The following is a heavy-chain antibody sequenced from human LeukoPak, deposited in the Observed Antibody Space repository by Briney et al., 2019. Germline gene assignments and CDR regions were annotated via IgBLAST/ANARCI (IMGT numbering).Heavy chain of an antibody. CDR2: ISSSAGNT. J-gene: IGHJ4*02. V-gene: IGHV3-23*01. CDR1: GFPFSSYP. CDR3: AKNRGFRGVIVVPPLDF. D-gene: IGHD3-16*02. Sequence: PGGSLRLSRAASGFPFSSYPMSWVRQAPGEGLEWVSSISSSAGNTYYADSVKGRFTISRDYSKNTLYLQMNSLRAEDTAIYYCAKNRGFRGVIVVPPLDFWGQGTLVTVSS.